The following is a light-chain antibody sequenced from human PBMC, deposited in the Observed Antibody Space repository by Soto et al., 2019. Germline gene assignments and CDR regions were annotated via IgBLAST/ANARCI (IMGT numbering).Light chain of an antibody. V-gene: IGKV3-11*01. Sequence: EIVLTQSPATLSLSPGERATLSCRASQSVSSYLAWYQHKPGQAPRLLIYDASNRATGIPARFSGSGSGTDFTLTISSLEPEDFAVYYCQHYVSLPLTFGGGTKVEIK. J-gene: IGKJ4*01. CDR1: QSVSSY. CDR2: DAS. CDR3: QHYVSLPLT.